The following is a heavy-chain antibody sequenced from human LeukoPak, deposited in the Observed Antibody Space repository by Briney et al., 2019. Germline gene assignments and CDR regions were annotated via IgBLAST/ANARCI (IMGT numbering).Heavy chain of an antibody. D-gene: IGHD7-27*01. CDR3: TTGNWGSFSY. CDR1: GFAFSNAW. J-gene: IGHJ4*02. V-gene: IGHV3-15*01. CDR2: IKSKTDGGTT. Sequence: PGGSLRLSCAASGFAFSNAWMNWVRQAPGKGLEWVGRIKSKTDGGTTDYAAPVKGRFTISRDDSRHTLYLQANSLKTEDTAVYYCTTGNWGSFSYWGQGTLVTVSS.